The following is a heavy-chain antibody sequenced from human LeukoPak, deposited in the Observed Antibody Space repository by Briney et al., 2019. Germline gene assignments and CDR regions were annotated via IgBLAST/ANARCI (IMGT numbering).Heavy chain of an antibody. CDR3: ARDGDSSEYYYYGMGV. CDR2: ISGTSGYI. CDR1: GFTFSTYT. Sequence: GGSLRLSCAASGFTFSTYTMNWVRRAPGKGLEWVSSISGTSGYIYYADSVKGRFTISRDNAKNSLYLQMNSLRAEDTAVYYCARDGDSSEYYYYGMGVWGQGTTVTVSS. D-gene: IGHD2-21*02. J-gene: IGHJ6*02. V-gene: IGHV3-21*01.